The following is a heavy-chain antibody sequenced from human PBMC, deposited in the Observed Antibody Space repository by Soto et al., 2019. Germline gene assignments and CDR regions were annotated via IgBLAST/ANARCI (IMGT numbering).Heavy chain of an antibody. D-gene: IGHD4-4*01. CDR3: AREKKTVETAPTSFDY. CDR1: GFTFGGYA. J-gene: IGHJ4*02. Sequence: PGGSVRLSCTTSGFTFGGYAMSWVRQAPGKGLEWVGFIRGKAYSGTTEYAASLRGRFTISRDDSKSIAYLQMSSLKAEDTAVYYCAREKKTVETAPTSFDYWGRGTLVTVSS. CDR2: IRGKAYSGTT. V-gene: IGHV3-49*04.